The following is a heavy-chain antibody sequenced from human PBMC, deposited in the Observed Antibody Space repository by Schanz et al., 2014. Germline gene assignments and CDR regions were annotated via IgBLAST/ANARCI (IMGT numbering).Heavy chain of an antibody. CDR1: GGTFSSYD. Sequence: QVQLVQSGAEVMKPGSSVKVSCKASGGTFSSYDINWVRQATGQGLEWMGWISVYHGHTNYAEKVHGRVTMTTDTSTSTAYMELRSLISDDTAVYYGVRDAGWAFGDYHGMDVWGQGTSVTVSS. J-gene: IGHJ6*02. CDR3: VRDAGWAFGDYHGMDV. V-gene: IGHV1-18*01. CDR2: ISVYHGHT. D-gene: IGHD3-10*01.